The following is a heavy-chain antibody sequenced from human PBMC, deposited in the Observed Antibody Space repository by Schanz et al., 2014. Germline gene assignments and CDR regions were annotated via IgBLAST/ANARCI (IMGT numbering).Heavy chain of an antibody. D-gene: IGHD2-2*01. CDR3: AKDRRRYCSTASCLHDNWFDP. CDR1: GYTFISYG. Sequence: QVQLVQSGAEVKKPGASVKVSCKASGYTFISYGISWVRQAPGQGLEWLAWISAQTGDTRYAQKIQGRVYMTTDTSPITSYMELTSLRLDDTAVYYCAKDRRRYCSTASCLHDNWFDPWGQGTLVIVSS. J-gene: IGHJ5*02. V-gene: IGHV1-18*01. CDR2: ISAQTGDT.